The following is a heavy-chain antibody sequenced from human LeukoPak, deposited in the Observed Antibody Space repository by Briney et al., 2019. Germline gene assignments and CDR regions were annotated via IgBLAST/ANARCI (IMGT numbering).Heavy chain of an antibody. CDR1: GFTFSSYS. V-gene: IGHV3-21*01. D-gene: IGHD6-13*01. J-gene: IGHJ4*02. CDR2: ISSSSSYI. CDR3: ARGYSSSWYGPND. Sequence: GGSLRLSCAASGFTFSSYSMNWVRQAPGKGLEWVSSISSSSSYIYYADSVKGRFTVSRDNAKNSLYLQMNSLRAGDTAVYYCARGYSSSWYGPNDWGQGTLVTVSS.